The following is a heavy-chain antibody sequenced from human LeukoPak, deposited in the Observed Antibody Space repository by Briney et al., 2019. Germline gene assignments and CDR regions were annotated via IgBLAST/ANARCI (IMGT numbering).Heavy chain of an antibody. Sequence: SVKVSCKASGGSSSSYVITWVRQAPGQGLEWMGRIIPVLGVSNFAQKFQGRVTMTEDTSTDTAYMELSSLRSEDTAVYYCAITPPIAGGWWFDPWGQGTLVTVSS. CDR3: AITPPIAGGWWFDP. CDR1: GGSSSSYV. CDR2: IIPVLGVS. V-gene: IGHV1-69*04. J-gene: IGHJ5*02. D-gene: IGHD6-13*01.